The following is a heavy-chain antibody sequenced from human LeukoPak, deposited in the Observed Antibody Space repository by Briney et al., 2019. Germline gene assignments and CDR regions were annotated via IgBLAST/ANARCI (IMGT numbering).Heavy chain of an antibody. J-gene: IGHJ4*02. D-gene: IGHD4-17*01. V-gene: IGHV3-21*04. CDR2: ISSSSSYI. CDR3: ARDQRDYGDYSFDY. CDR1: GFTFSSYS. Sequence: GGSLRLSCAASGFTFSSYSMNWVRQAPGKGLEWVSSISSSSSYIYYADSVKGRFTISRDNAKNSLYLQMSSLRAEDTAVYYCARDQRDYGDYSFDYWGQGTLVTVSS.